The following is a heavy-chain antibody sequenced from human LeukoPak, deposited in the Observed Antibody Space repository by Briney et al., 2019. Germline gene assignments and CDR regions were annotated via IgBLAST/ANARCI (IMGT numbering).Heavy chain of an antibody. CDR2: IYPGDPDT. Sequence: NSGESLKISCKGSGYSFTSYWIGWVRQMPGKGLEWMGIIYPGDPDTRYSPSFQGQVTISADKSISTAYLQWSSLKASDTAMYYCARLWFGELSSLDYWGQGTLVTVSS. D-gene: IGHD3-10*01. J-gene: IGHJ4*02. CDR3: ARLWFGELSSLDY. V-gene: IGHV5-51*01. CDR1: GYSFTSYW.